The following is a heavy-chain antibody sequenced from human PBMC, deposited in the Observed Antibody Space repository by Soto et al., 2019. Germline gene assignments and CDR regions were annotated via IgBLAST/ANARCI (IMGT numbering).Heavy chain of an antibody. CDR2: IVVGSGNT. J-gene: IGHJ6*02. Sequence: GASVKVSCKASGFTFTSSSVQWVRQARGQRLEWIGWIVVGSGNTNYAQKFQERVTITRDMSTSTAYMELSSLGSEDTAVYYCAAWVYDILTGYYPYYYYGMDVWGQGTTVTVSS. CDR3: AAWVYDILTGYYPYYYYGMDV. D-gene: IGHD3-9*01. CDR1: GFTFTSSS. V-gene: IGHV1-58*01.